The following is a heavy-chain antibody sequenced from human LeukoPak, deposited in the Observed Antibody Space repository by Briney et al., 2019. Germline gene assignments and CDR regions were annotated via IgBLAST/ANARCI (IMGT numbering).Heavy chain of an antibody. J-gene: IGHJ4*02. Sequence: SETLSLTCTVSGGSISSFYWSWIRQPPGKGLEWIGYIYYSGSTNFNPSLKSRVTISVDTSKNQFSLKLSSVTAADTAVYYCARDSGYGDPFDYWGQGTLVTVSS. CDR1: GGSISSFY. CDR2: IYYSGST. V-gene: IGHV4-59*01. D-gene: IGHD6-13*01. CDR3: ARDSGYGDPFDY.